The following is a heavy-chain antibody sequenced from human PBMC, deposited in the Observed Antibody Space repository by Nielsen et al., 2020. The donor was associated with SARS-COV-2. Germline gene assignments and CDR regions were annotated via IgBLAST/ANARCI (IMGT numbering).Heavy chain of an antibody. CDR3: ARDPEWDAFDI. Sequence: ASVKVSCKASGYTFTGYYMHWVRQAPGQGLEWMGRINPNSGGTDYAQKFQGRVTMTRDTSISTAYMELSRLRSDDTAVYYCARDPEWDAFDIWGQGTMVTVSS. J-gene: IGHJ3*02. V-gene: IGHV1-2*06. D-gene: IGHD2-8*01. CDR1: GYTFTGYY. CDR2: INPNSGGT.